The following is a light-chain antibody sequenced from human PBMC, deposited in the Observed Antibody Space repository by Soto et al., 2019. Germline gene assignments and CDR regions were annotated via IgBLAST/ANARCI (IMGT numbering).Light chain of an antibody. CDR2: DAS. CDR3: QQYDNRPLT. J-gene: IGKJ4*01. Sequence: DSQMTQSPSSLSASVGDRVTITCQASQDISNYLNWYQQKPGKAPKLLIYDASNLETGVPSRFSGSGSGTDFTFTISSLQPEDIATYYCQQYDNRPLTFGGGTKVDI. CDR1: QDISNY. V-gene: IGKV1-33*01.